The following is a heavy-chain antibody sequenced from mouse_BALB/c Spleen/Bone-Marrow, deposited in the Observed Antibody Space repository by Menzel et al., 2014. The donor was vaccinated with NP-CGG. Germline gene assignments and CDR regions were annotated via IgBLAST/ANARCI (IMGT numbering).Heavy chain of an antibody. CDR2: INPSNGRT. CDR3: AGGGGSYYAMDY. V-gene: IGHV1S81*02. J-gene: IGHJ4*01. Sequence: QVQLQQSGAELVKPGASVKLSCKASGYTFTSYWMHWVKQGPGQGLEWIGEINPSNGRTNYNEKFKSKATLTVDKSSSTAYMQLSSLTSEDSAVYYCAGGGGSYYAMDYWGQGTSVTVSS. D-gene: IGHD1-1*02. CDR1: GYTFTSYW.